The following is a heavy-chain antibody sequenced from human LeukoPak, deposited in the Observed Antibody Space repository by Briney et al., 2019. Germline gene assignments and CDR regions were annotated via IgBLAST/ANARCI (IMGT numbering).Heavy chain of an antibody. CDR2: IRGDGNSL. CDR1: GFTVRDFW. CDR3: ATNTYADYVSFDI. J-gene: IGHJ3*02. D-gene: IGHD2-2*01. Sequence: GGSLRLSCVASGFTVRDFWMHWDRQPPGRGLEWVSRIRGDGNSLSYAASVKGRFTISRDNAKNTLYLQMNSLRAEDTAVYYCATNTYADYVSFDIWGQGTMVTVSS. V-gene: IGHV3-74*01.